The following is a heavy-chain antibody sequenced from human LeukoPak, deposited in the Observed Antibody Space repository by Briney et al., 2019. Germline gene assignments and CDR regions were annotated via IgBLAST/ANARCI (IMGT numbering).Heavy chain of an antibody. CDR3: AKEMGHSPHSSGTYWSDGGVGLDY. Sequence: SGGSLRLSCAVSGFAFGSEAMSWVRQSPARGLEWVASISPAGGTTYYADYVKGRFTISRDNSNNTLFVHMNSLRAEDTAVYYCAKEMGHSPHSSGTYWSDGGVGLDYWGQGTLVTVSS. V-gene: IGHV3-23*01. CDR1: GFAFGSEA. CDR2: ISPAGGTT. J-gene: IGHJ4*02. D-gene: IGHD3-10*01.